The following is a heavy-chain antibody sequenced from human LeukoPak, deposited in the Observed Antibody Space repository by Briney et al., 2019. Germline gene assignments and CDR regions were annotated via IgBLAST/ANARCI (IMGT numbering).Heavy chain of an antibody. Sequence: ASVKVSCKASGYTFTSYYMHWVRQAPGQGPEWMGIINPSGGSTSYAQKFQGRVTMTRDMSTSTVYMELSSLRSEDTAVYYCARDLRLVTDYYYYMDVWGKGTTVTVSS. CDR1: GYTFTSYY. V-gene: IGHV1-46*01. CDR2: INPSGGST. CDR3: ARDLRLVTDYYYYMDV. D-gene: IGHD3-9*01. J-gene: IGHJ6*03.